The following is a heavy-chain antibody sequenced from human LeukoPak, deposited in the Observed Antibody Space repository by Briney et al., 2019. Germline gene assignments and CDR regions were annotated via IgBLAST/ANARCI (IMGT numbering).Heavy chain of an antibody. CDR3: ARGGLYGYYYDSSGYYTDY. CDR1: GGTISSYY. Sequence: PSETLSLTCTVSGGTISSYYWSWIRQPPGKGLEWIGYIYYSGSTKYNPSLKRRVTISVDTSKNQFSLKLSSVTAADTAVYYCARGGLYGYYYDSSGYYTDYWGQGTLVTVSS. V-gene: IGHV4-59*01. D-gene: IGHD3-22*01. CDR2: IYYSGST. J-gene: IGHJ4*02.